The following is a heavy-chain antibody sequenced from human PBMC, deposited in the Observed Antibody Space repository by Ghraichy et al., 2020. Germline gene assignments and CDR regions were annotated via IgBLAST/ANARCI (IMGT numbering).Heavy chain of an antibody. CDR1: GFTFSSHA. J-gene: IGHJ4*02. CDR3: ARGMTSRFDY. V-gene: IGHV3-48*01. D-gene: IGHD6-6*01. CDR2: ISGTSSNV. Sequence: GGSLRLSCAASGFTFSSHAMNWVRQAPGKGLEWVSYISGTSSNVYYVDSVKGRFTISRDNAKNSLFLRINSLRAEDTAVYYCARGMTSRFDYWGQGALVSVSS.